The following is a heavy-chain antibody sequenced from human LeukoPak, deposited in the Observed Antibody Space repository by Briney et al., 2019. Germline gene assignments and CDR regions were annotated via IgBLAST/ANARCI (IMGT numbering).Heavy chain of an antibody. J-gene: IGHJ4*02. CDR2: IYYSGST. CDR3: ASSGWTGWSDY. D-gene: IGHD6-19*01. Sequence: SETLSLTCTVSGGSISSSSYYWGWIRQPPGKGLEWIGSIYYSGSTYYNPSLKSRVTISVDTSKNQFSLKLSSVTAADTAVYYCASSGWTGWSDYWGQGTLVTVSS. CDR1: GGSISSSSYY. V-gene: IGHV4-39*01.